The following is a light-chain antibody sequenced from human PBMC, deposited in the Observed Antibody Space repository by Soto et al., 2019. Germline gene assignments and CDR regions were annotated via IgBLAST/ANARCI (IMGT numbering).Light chain of an antibody. CDR3: QQYNNWPPLT. CDR2: GAS. CDR1: QSVSSN. V-gene: IGKV3-15*01. J-gene: IGKJ4*01. Sequence: SQSPGTLSLSPGERATLSCRASQSVSSNLAWYQQKPGQAPRLLIYGASTRATGIPARFSGSGSGTEFTLTISSLQSEDFAVYYCQQYNNWPPLTFGGGTKVDIK.